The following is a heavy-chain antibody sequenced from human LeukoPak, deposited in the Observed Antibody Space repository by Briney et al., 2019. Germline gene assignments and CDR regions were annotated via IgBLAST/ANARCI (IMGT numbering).Heavy chain of an antibody. Sequence: SETLSLTCTVSGDSLSSSPYSWGWIRQPPGKGLEFIGTTHYSGSIYFNPSLKSRVTISRDTSKNQFSLNLASVTAADTAVYYCARQGRSHCSGGSCYFGYWGQGTLVTVSS. CDR3: ARQGRSHCSGGSCYFGY. J-gene: IGHJ4*02. V-gene: IGHV4-39*01. CDR1: GDSLSSSPYS. CDR2: THYSGSI. D-gene: IGHD2-15*01.